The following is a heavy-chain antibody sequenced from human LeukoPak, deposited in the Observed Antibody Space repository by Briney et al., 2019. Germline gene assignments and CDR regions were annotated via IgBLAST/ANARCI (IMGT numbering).Heavy chain of an antibody. J-gene: IGHJ3*02. CDR2: INWNGGST. Sequence: PGGSLRLSCAASGFTFTNYWMSWVRQAPGTGLEWVSGINWNGGSTGYADSVKGRFTISRDNAKNSLYLQMNSLRAEDTALYYCARVVELELPFDAFDIWGQGTMVTVSS. CDR1: GFTFTNYW. V-gene: IGHV3-20*04. CDR3: ARVVELELPFDAFDI. D-gene: IGHD1-7*01.